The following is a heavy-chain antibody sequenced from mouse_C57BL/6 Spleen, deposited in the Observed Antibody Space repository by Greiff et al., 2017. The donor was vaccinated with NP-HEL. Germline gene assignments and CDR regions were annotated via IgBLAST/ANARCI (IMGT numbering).Heavy chain of an antibody. CDR1: GYTFTSYW. J-gene: IGHJ2*01. Sequence: QVQLQQPGAELVMPGASVKLSCKASGYTFTSYWMHWVKQRPGQGLEWIGEIDPSDSYTNYTQKFKGKSTLTVDKSSSTAYMQLSSLTSEDSAVYYCARYDGNYGFDYWGQGTTLTVSS. CDR2: IDPSDSYT. D-gene: IGHD2-3*01. CDR3: ARYDGNYGFDY. V-gene: IGHV1-69*01.